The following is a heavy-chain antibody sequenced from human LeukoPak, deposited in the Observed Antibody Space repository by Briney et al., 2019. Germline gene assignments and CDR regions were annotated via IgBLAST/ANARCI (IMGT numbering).Heavy chain of an antibody. CDR3: AKEGGTRGSTSYYFDY. CDR1: GFTFDDYD. D-gene: IGHD2-2*01. V-gene: IGHV3-20*04. Sequence: GGSLRLSCAASGFTFDDYDMSWVRQAPGKGLEWVSGINWNGGSTGYADSVKGRFTISRDNSKNTLYLQTNSLRAEDTAVYYCAKEGGTRGSTSYYFDYWGQGTLVTVSS. J-gene: IGHJ4*02. CDR2: INWNGGST.